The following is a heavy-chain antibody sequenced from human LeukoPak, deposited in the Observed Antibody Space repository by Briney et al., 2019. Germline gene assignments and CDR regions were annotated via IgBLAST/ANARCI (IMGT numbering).Heavy chain of an antibody. Sequence: GGSLRLSCAASGFTFSSSAMSWVRQAQGKGLEWVSNISGSGSGGSTYYADSVKGRFTISRDNPKNTLYLQMNSLRAEDTAVYYCARSGYNRFDYWGQGTLVTVSS. CDR3: ARSGYNRFDY. CDR1: GFTFSSSA. D-gene: IGHD5-24*01. CDR2: ISGSGSGGST. J-gene: IGHJ4*02. V-gene: IGHV3-23*01.